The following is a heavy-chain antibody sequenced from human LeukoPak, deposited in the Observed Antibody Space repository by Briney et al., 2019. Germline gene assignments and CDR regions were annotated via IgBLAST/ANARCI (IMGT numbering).Heavy chain of an antibody. Sequence: ASVKVSCKASGYTFTSYYMHWVRQAPGQGLERMGIINPSDGTTTYAQTFQGRFTMTRDTSTSTVYMELSSLRSEDTAVYYCARGRSRTIGLDYWGQGTLVTVSS. D-gene: IGHD4/OR15-4a*01. CDR3: ARGRSRTIGLDY. CDR1: GYTFTSYY. J-gene: IGHJ4*02. CDR2: INPSDGTT. V-gene: IGHV1-46*01.